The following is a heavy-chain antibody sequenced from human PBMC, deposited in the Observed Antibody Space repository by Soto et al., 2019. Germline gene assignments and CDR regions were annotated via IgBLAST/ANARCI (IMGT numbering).Heavy chain of an antibody. CDR1: GFTFTTSA. V-gene: IGHV1-58*01. Sequence: SVKVSCKTSGFTFTTSAVQWVRQARGQRLEWIGWIVVGNGKTNYAQKFQDRVTITRDTSTSTSYLEMNGLTSADTAVYYCAADTLQKAVWGQGTLVTVSS. J-gene: IGHJ4*02. CDR2: IVVGNGKT. D-gene: IGHD2-21*01. CDR3: AADTLQKAV.